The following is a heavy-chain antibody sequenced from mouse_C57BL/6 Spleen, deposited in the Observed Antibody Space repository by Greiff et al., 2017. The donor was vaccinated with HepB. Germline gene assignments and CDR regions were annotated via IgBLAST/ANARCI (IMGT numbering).Heavy chain of an antibody. J-gene: IGHJ3*01. Sequence: VQLQESGAELVRPGASVTLSCKASGYTFTDYEMHWVKQTPVHGLEWIGAIDPETGGTAYNQKFKGKAILTADKSSSTAYMELRSLTSEDSAVYYCTRYYSKDWGQGTLVTVSA. CDR2: IDPETGGT. D-gene: IGHD2-5*01. V-gene: IGHV1-15*01. CDR1: GYTFTDYE. CDR3: TRYYSKD.